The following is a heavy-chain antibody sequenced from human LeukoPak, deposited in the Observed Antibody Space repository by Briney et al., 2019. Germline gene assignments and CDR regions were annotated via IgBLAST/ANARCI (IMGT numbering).Heavy chain of an antibody. CDR2: IIPIFGTA. J-gene: IGHJ5*02. D-gene: IGHD3-22*01. V-gene: IGHV1-69*13. Sequence: SVKVSCKASGGTFISYAISWVRQAPGQGLEWMGGIIPIFGTANYAQKFQGRVTITADESTSTAYMELSSLRSEDTAVYYCARVPYYYDSSGYYISDYNWFDPWGQGTLVTVSS. CDR1: GGTFISYA. CDR3: ARVPYYYDSSGYYISDYNWFDP.